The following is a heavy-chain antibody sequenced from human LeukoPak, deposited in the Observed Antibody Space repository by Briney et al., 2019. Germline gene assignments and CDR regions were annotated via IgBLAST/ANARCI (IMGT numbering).Heavy chain of an antibody. D-gene: IGHD1-1*01. J-gene: IGHJ4*02. CDR3: ARTTLGDY. Sequence: GGSLRLSCAASGFTVSSNYMSWVRQAPGKGLEWVSTVTYNGGSTYYADSVKGRFTISRDNSKNAVYLQMNSLRAEDTAVYYCARTTLGDYWGQGTLVTVSS. V-gene: IGHV3-53*01. CDR1: GFTVSSNY. CDR2: TYNGGST.